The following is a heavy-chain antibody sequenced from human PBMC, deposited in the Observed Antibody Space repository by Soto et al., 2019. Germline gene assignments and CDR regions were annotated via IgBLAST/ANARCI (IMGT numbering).Heavy chain of an antibody. D-gene: IGHD3-3*01. Sequence: QVQLQESGPGLVKPSETLSLTCTVSGGSISSYYWSWIRQPPGKGLEWIGYIYYSGSTNYNPSLKSRVTISVDTSKNQFSLKLSSVTAADTAVYYCARGGPALVGYDFWPGGTAEYNWFDPWGQGTLVTVSS. CDR2: IYYSGST. J-gene: IGHJ5*02. V-gene: IGHV4-59*01. CDR3: ARGGPALVGYDFWPGGTAEYNWFDP. CDR1: GGSISSYY.